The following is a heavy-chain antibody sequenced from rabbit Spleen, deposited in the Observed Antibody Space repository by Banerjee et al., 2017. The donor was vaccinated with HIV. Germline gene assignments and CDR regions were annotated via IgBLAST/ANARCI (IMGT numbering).Heavy chain of an antibody. Sequence: QEQLVESGGGLVKPEGSLKLSCTASGFSFSNKAVMCWVRQAPGKGLEWIACINAGFHIRDYANFVKGRFTISSDNDQNTVFLEVTSLTASDTATYFCARERSSGYAGYGYQLWGQGTLVTVS. J-gene: IGHJ3*01. CDR3: ARERSSGYAGYGYQL. V-gene: IGHV1S47*01. D-gene: IGHD6-1*01. CDR1: GFSFSNKA. CDR2: INAGFHIR.